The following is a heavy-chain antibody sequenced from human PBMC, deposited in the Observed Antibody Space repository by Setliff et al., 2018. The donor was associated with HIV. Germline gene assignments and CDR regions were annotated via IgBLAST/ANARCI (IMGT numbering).Heavy chain of an antibody. CDR3: ARPNYYDSSGSFDY. CDR1: GFTFSNYE. CDR2: ISSSGTTI. Sequence: GSLRLSCAASGFTFSNYEMNWVRQAPGKGLEWVSYISSSGTTIYYADSVKGRFTISRDNAKNSLYLQMNSLRAEDTAVYYCARPNYYDSSGSFDYWGQETLVTVSS. V-gene: IGHV3-48*03. D-gene: IGHD3-22*01. J-gene: IGHJ4*02.